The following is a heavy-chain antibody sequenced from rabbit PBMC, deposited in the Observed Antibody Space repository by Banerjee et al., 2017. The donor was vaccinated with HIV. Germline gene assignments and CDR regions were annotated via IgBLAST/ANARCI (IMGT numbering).Heavy chain of an antibody. CDR2: INSNTGNT. Sequence: QEQLEESGGDLVKPEGSLTLTCKASGFSFSNRYVMCWVRQAPGKGLEWIACINSNTGNTVYASWAKGRFTISKTSSTTVTLQMTSLTAADTATYFCARGHTSGSSGADLNLWGPGTLVTVS. V-gene: IGHV1S45*01. D-gene: IGHD4-2*01. CDR1: GFSFSNRYV. CDR3: ARGHTSGSSGADLNL. J-gene: IGHJ4*01.